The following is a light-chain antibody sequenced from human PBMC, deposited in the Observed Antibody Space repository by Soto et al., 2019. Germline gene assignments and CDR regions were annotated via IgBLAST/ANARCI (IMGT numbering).Light chain of an antibody. CDR1: SSDVGGYNH. V-gene: IGLV2-14*01. Sequence: QSALTQPASVSGSPGQSITISCTGTSSDVGGYNHVSWYQQHPGKAPKVMIYDVSNRPSGVSNRFSGSKSGNTASLTISGLQPEDEADYYCSSFTSTSTNYVFGTGTKLTVL. J-gene: IGLJ1*01. CDR2: DVS. CDR3: SSFTSTSTNYV.